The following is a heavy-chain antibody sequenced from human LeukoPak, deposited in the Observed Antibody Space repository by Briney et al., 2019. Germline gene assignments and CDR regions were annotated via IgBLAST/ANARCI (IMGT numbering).Heavy chain of an antibody. V-gene: IGHV3-30*18. D-gene: IGHD2-15*01. CDR2: ISYDGSNK. CDR1: GFTFSSYG. Sequence: WGSLRLSCAASGFTFSSYGMHWVRQAPGKGLEWVAVISYDGSNKYYADSVKGRFTISRDNSKNTLYLQMNSLRAEDTAVYYCAKDLGGPCYYMDVWGKGTTVTVSS. J-gene: IGHJ6*03. CDR3: AKDLGGPCYYMDV.